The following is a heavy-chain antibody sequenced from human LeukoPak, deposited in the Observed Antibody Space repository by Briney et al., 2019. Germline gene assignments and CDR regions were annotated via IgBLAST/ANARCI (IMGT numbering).Heavy chain of an antibody. V-gene: IGHV3-7*05. J-gene: IGHJ4*02. Sequence: GGSLRLSCAASGFSFSGHWMNWVRQPPGKGLEWVANIKADGSEKYYVDSVKGRFTISRDDAKRTVDLQMDNLRAEDTAIYYCAYRNDFEYWGQGALVTVSS. CDR1: GFSFSGHW. CDR2: IKADGSEK. CDR3: AYRNDFEY. D-gene: IGHD1-26*01.